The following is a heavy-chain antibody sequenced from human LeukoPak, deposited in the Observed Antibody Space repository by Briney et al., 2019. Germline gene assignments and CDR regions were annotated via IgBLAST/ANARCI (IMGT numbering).Heavy chain of an antibody. CDR1: GGSFSGYY. D-gene: IGHD2-2*01. V-gene: IGHV4-34*01. CDR3: ARGRSIYQLLYYYYGMDV. CDR2: INHSGST. Sequence: PSKTLSLTCAVYGGSFSGYYWSWIRQPPGKGLEWIGEINHSGSTNYNPSPKSRVTISVDTSKNQFSLKLSSVTAADTAVYYCARGRSIYQLLYYYYGMDVWGQGTTVTVSS. J-gene: IGHJ6*02.